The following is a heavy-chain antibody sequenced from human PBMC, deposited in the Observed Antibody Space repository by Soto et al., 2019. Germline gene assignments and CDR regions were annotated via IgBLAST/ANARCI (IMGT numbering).Heavy chain of an antibody. CDR1: GYSISSGYY. V-gene: IGHV4-38-2*01. CDR2: IYHSGST. J-gene: IGHJ6*02. Sequence: SETLSLTCAVSGYSISSGYYWGWIRQPPGKGLEWIGSIYHSGSTYYNPSLKSRVTISVDTSKNQFSLKLSSVTAADTAVYYCATFEEPGYGMDVWGQGTTVTV. CDR3: ATFEEPGYGMDV.